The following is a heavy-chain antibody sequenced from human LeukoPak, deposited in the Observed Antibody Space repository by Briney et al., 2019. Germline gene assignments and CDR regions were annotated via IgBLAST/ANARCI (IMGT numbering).Heavy chain of an antibody. CDR2: ISSSSSYI. D-gene: IGHD3-10*01. Sequence: GGSLRLSCAASGFTFSSYSMNWVRQAPGKGLEWVSSISSSSSYIYYADSVKGRFTISRDNAKNSLYLQMNSLRAEDTAVHYCARATLGGSYYTRGYYFDYWGQGTLVTVSS. CDR1: GFTFSSYS. J-gene: IGHJ4*02. V-gene: IGHV3-21*01. CDR3: ARATLGGSYYTRGYYFDY.